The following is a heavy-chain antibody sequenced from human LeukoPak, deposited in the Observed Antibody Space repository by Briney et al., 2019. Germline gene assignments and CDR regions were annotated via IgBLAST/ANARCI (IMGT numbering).Heavy chain of an antibody. CDR1: GYTFTGYY. D-gene: IGHD4-17*01. CDR2: INPNSGGT. Sequence: ASVKVSCKASGYTFTGYYMHWVRQAPGQGLEWMGRINPNSGGTNYAQKFQGRVTMTRDTSISTAYMELSRLRSEDTAVYYCARDPGDYGDYYYYYMDVWGKGTTVTVSS. J-gene: IGHJ6*03. V-gene: IGHV1-2*06. CDR3: ARDPGDYGDYYYYYMDV.